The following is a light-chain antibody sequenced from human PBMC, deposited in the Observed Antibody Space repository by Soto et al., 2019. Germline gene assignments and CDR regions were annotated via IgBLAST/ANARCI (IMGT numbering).Light chain of an antibody. Sequence: DIVLTQSPATLSLSPGERATLSCQASRSVSSHLAWYQHKPGQAPRLLIHDASNRATGIPARFSGSGSGTDFTLTISSLEPEDFAVYYCQHRSGWPLSFGGGTKVDIK. CDR2: DAS. CDR3: QHRSGWPLS. J-gene: IGKJ4*01. V-gene: IGKV3-11*01. CDR1: RSVSSH.